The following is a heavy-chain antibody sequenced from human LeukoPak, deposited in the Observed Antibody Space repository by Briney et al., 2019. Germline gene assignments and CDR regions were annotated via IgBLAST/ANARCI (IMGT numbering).Heavy chain of an antibody. CDR2: IYHSGST. V-gene: IGHV4-4*02. CDR1: GASISSANW. J-gene: IGHJ4*02. D-gene: IGHD6-19*01. CDR3: ARETSGWYNY. Sequence: SETLSLTCAVSGASISSANWWSWVRQPPGKGLEWIGEIYHSGSTDYNPSLKSRVTISLDKSKNQFSLKLSSVTAADTAVYYCARETSGWYNYWGQGTLVTVAS.